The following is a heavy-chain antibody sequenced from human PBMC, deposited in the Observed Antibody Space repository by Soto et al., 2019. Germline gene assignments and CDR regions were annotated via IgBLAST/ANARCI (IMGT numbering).Heavy chain of an antibody. J-gene: IGHJ4*02. CDR2: IYHSGST. V-gene: IGHV4-4*02. CDR3: AREPGSRWEEIDY. D-gene: IGHD6-13*01. CDR1: GGSISSSNW. Sequence: QVQLQESGPGLVKPSGTLSLTCAVSGGSISSSNWWSWVRQPPGKGLEWIGEIYHSGSTNYNPSRKRRVTISVDKSQNQLSLKLSSVTAADTAVYYCAREPGSRWEEIDYWGQGTLVTVSS.